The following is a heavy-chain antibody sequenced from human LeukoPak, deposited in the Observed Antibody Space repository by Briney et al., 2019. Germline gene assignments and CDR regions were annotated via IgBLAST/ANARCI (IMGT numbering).Heavy chain of an antibody. CDR2: IYHSGNT. D-gene: IGHD3-10*01. CDR3: ARRGPYYYGSGSGYNWFDP. V-gene: IGHV4-4*02. Sequence: SETLSLTCAVSGGSISSSNWWSWVRQSPGKGLEWIGEIYHSGNTNYNPSLKSRVTISVDTSKNQFSLKLSSVTAADTAVYYCARRGPYYYGSGSGYNWFDPWGQGTLVTVSS. J-gene: IGHJ5*02. CDR1: GGSISSSNW.